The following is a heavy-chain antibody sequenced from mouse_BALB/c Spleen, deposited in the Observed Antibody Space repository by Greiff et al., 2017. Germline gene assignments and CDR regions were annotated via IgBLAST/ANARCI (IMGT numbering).Heavy chain of an antibody. CDR1: GFNIKDTY. CDR3: ARYGNYGFDY. CDR2: IDPANGNT. J-gene: IGHJ2*01. V-gene: IGHV14-3*02. D-gene: IGHD2-1*01. Sequence: DVKLQESGAELVKPGASVKLSCTASGFNIKDTYMHWVKQRPEQGLEWIGRIDPANGNTKYDPKFQGKATITADTSSNTAYLQLSSLTSEDTAVYYCARYGNYGFDYWGQGTTLTVSS.